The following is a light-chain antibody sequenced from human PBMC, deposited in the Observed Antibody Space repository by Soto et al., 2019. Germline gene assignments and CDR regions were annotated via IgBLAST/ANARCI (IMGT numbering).Light chain of an antibody. J-gene: IGKJ2*01. CDR3: HQYGSSLPYT. V-gene: IGKV3-20*01. Sequence: EVVLTQSPGTLSLSPGERATLSCRASQSANNNYLAWYQPRPGQAPRLLIYVSSDMTTGIPDRSSGSGSGTDFTLTISRLEPEDFALYYCHQYGSSLPYTFGQGTKLEI. CDR2: VSS. CDR1: QSANNNY.